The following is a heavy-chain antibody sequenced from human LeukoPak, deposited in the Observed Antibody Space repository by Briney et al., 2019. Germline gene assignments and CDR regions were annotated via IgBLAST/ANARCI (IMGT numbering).Heavy chain of an antibody. CDR3: TRLEGGLFG. Sequence: GGSLRLSCAASGFTFSGSAMHWVRQASGKGLEWVGRIRSKANSYATAYAASVKGWFTISRDDSKNTAYLQMNSLKTEDTAVYYCTRLEGGLFGWGQGTLVTVSS. CDR1: GFTFSGSA. J-gene: IGHJ4*02. CDR2: IRSKANSYAT. V-gene: IGHV3-73*01. D-gene: IGHD3-3*01.